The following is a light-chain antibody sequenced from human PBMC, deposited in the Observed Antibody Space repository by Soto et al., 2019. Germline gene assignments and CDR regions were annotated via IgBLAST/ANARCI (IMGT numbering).Light chain of an antibody. J-gene: IGKJ1*01. CDR3: QQYSSSRT. CDR1: QSVGSNN. V-gene: IGKV3-20*01. CDR2: GGS. Sequence: EIVLTQSSGTLSLSPGERATLSCRASQSVGSNNLAWYQQKPGQAPRLLIYGGSSRATGIPVRFSGSGSETDFTLTITRLEPEDFAMYYCQQYSSSRTFGQGTKVDIK.